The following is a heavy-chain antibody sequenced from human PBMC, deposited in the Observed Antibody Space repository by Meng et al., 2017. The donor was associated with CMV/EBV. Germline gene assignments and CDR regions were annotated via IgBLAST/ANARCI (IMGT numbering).Heavy chain of an antibody. CDR3: AHKGRRMAAAGINWFDP. D-gene: IGHD6-13*01. J-gene: IGHJ5*02. V-gene: IGHV2-5*02. CDR2: IYWDDDK. CDR1: GFSLSSSGVG. Sequence: TLKEVGPTLVKPTQTITVTCTFSGFSLSSSGVGVGWIRQPPGKALEWLALIYWDDDKRYSPSLKSRLTITKDTSKNQVVLTMTNMDPVDTATYYCAHKGRRMAAAGINWFDPWGQGTLVTVSS.